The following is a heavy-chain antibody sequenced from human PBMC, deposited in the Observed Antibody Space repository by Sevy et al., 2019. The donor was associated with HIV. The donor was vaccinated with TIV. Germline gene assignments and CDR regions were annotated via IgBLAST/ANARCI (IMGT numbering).Heavy chain of an antibody. J-gene: IGHJ3*01. V-gene: IGHV3-30*03. CDR1: GFTFSSFG. CDR3: AITLH. Sequence: GGSLRLSCAASGFTFSSFGMHWVRQAPVKGLEWVAHISNDGSNKYYADSVKGRFTISRDNSKNTLYLQMDSLGAEDTAVYYCAITLHWGQGTMVTVSS. CDR2: ISNDGSNK.